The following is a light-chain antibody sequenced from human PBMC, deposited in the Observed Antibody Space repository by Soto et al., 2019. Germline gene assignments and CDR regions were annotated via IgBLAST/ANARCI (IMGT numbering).Light chain of an antibody. CDR1: QSINTY. Sequence: EVVLTQSPATLSSSPGESVTLSCTASQSINTYLAWYQQKPGQAPRLLTYDASYRAAGIPSRFSGSGSGTDFTLTISSLEPADVAIYHCQQRSNWPLTCGGGTMVEI. CDR3: QQRSNWPLT. V-gene: IGKV3-11*01. J-gene: IGKJ4*01. CDR2: DAS.